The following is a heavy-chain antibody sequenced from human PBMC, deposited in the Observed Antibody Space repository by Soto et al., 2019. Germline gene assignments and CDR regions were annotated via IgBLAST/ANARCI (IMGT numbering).Heavy chain of an antibody. J-gene: IGHJ4*02. D-gene: IGHD3-22*01. CDR1: GGSIISGDYY. CDR3: ARERPDYYDSSGYPN. V-gene: IGHV4-30-4*01. CDR2: IYYSGST. Sequence: SETLSLTCTVSGGSIISGDYYWSWIRQPPGKGLEWIGYIYYSGSTYYNPSLKSRVTISVDTSKNQFSLKLSSVTAADTAVYYCARERPDYYDSSGYPNWGQGTLVTVSS.